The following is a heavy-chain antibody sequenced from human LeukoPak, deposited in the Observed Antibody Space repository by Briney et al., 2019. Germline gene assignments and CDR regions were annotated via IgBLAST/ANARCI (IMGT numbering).Heavy chain of an antibody. D-gene: IGHD5-24*01. CDR1: GFTFSDYY. J-gene: IGHJ4*02. Sequence: PGGSLRLSCAASGFTFSDYYMSWIRQALGKGLEWLSYISSRGKTTHFADSVKGRFSVSRDNTNNTLYVQMNSLRAEDTAVYFCARGRDGYKYWGQGTLVTVSS. CDR3: ARGRDGYKY. V-gene: IGHV3-11*01. CDR2: ISSRGKTT.